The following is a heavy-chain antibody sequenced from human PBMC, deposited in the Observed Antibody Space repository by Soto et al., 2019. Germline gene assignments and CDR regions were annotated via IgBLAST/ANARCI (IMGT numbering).Heavy chain of an antibody. D-gene: IGHD3-22*01. CDR1: GFSFSDCG. CDR2: ISYDGSNK. CDR3: AKDNADSYESGPPPPGYYYGMDV. V-gene: IGHV3-30*18. Sequence: GGSLRLSCAASGFSFSDCGMHWVRQAPGKGLEWVAVISYDGSNKYYADSVKGRFTISRDNSKNTLYLQMNTLRAEDTALYYCAKDNADSYESGPPPPGYYYGMDVWGQGTTVTVSS. J-gene: IGHJ6*02.